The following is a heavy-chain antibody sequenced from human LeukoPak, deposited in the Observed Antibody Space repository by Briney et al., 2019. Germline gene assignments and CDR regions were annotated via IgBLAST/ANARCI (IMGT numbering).Heavy chain of an antibody. Sequence: GEALKISCNCSGYSFTSYWSCWVRQMPGKGLEWMGIIYPADSDTRYSPSFQGQVTISADKSISTAYLQWSSLKASDTAMYYCARQLERGPYYYYGMDVWGKGTTVTVSS. V-gene: IGHV5-51*01. D-gene: IGHD1-1*01. CDR2: IYPADSDT. J-gene: IGHJ6*04. CDR3: ARQLERGPYYYYGMDV. CDR1: GYSFTSYW.